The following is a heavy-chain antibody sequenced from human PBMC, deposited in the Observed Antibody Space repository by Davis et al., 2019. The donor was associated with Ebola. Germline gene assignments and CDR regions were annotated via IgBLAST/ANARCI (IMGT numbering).Heavy chain of an antibody. V-gene: IGHV3-23*01. Sequence: PGGSLRLSCAASGFTFSSFCMSWVRQAPGKGLEWVSAISGSGGSTYYADSVKGRFTISRDNSKNTLYLQMNSLRAEDTAVYYCAKVSGYRVRFLEWLSHFDYWGQGTLVTVSS. CDR2: ISGSGGST. D-gene: IGHD3-3*01. CDR1: GFTFSSFC. J-gene: IGHJ4*02. CDR3: AKVSGYRVRFLEWLSHFDY.